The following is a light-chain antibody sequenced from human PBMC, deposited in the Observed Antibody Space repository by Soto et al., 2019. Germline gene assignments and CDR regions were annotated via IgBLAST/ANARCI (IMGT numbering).Light chain of an antibody. J-gene: IGKJ1*01. CDR3: QHYNNLPRT. Sequence: EIVMTQSPATLSVSPGERATLSCRASQSVSSNLAWYQQKPGQAPRLLLYGTSTRATGIPARFSGSRSGTEFTLSISSLQSEDFAVYYCQHYNNLPRTFGQGTKVEIK. CDR2: GTS. CDR1: QSVSSN. V-gene: IGKV3-15*01.